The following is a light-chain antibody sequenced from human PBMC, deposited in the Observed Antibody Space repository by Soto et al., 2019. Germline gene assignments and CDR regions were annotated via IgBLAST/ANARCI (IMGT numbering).Light chain of an antibody. CDR2: EVT. CDR3: SSFERSGTRV. CDR1: SSDVGGYSY. V-gene: IGLV2-14*01. Sequence: QSALTQPASVSGSPGQSITISCTGNSSDVGGYSYVSWYQQHPGKAPKLIIYEVTSRPSGVSSRFSGSKSGNTASLTISGLQTEDEADYYCSSFERSGTRVIGGGTKLTVL. J-gene: IGLJ2*01.